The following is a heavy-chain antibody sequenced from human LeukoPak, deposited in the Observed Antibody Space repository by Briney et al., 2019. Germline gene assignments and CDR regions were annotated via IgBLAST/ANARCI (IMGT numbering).Heavy chain of an antibody. CDR1: GFTFSST. Sequence: PGGSLRLSCAASGFTFSSTMHWVRQAPGKGLVWVSRISSDGSTTRYADSVKGRFTISRDNAKNTLCLQMNSLRAEDTAVYYCARHNYYAVDVWGQGTTVTVSS. J-gene: IGHJ6*02. V-gene: IGHV3-74*01. CDR2: ISSDGSTT. CDR3: ARHNYYAVDV.